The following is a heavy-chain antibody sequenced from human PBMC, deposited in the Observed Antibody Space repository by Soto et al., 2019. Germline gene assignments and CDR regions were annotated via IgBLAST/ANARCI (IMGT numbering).Heavy chain of an antibody. CDR3: ARLSYYDTPLGFDY. Sequence: PSETLSLTCAVYGGSFSGYYWSWIRQPPGKGLEWIGEINHSGSTNYNPSLKSRVTISVDTSKNQFSLKLSSVTAADTAVYYCARLSYYDTPLGFDYWGEGTLVTVSS. CDR2: INHSGST. J-gene: IGHJ4*02. V-gene: IGHV4-34*01. D-gene: IGHD3-22*01. CDR1: GGSFSGYY.